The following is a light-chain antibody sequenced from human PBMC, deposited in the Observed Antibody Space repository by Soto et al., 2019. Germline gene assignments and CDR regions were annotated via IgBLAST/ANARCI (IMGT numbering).Light chain of an antibody. CDR2: GTS. V-gene: IGKV3-20*01. Sequence: IVCTQSPATLSSFPGYRFTLYSGSSQSVSSTYLAWYQQQPGQAPRLLMSGTSNRATGTPDRFSGSGSGTDFTLTISRLEPEDFAVYYCQQYGSPPITFGQGTRLEN. CDR3: QQYGSPPIT. J-gene: IGKJ5*01. CDR1: QSVSSTY.